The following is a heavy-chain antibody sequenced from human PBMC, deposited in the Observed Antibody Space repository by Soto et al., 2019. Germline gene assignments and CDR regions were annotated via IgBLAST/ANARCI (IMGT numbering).Heavy chain of an antibody. CDR1: GGSISSSNW. D-gene: IGHD2-15*01. CDR3: AKSVGFAFDP. J-gene: IGHJ5*02. Sequence: QVQLQESGPGLVKPSGTLSLTCAVSGGSISSSNWWSWVRQPPGKGLEWIGEIYHSGNTNYNPSLKSRVTIAVDKSNNQFSLKLNSLTAADTAVYYCAKSVGFAFDPWGQGTLVTVSS. V-gene: IGHV4-4*02. CDR2: IYHSGNT.